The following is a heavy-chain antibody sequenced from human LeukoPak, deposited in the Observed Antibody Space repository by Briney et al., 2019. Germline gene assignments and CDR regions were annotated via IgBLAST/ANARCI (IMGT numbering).Heavy chain of an antibody. CDR2: ISSSGSTI. D-gene: IGHD3-22*01. CDR3: ARVSGYYSVVYFDY. CDR1: GFTFSSYE. J-gene: IGHJ4*02. V-gene: IGHV3-48*03. Sequence: GGSLRLSCAGSGFTFSSYEMNWVRQAPGKGLEWVSYISSSGSTIYYADSVKGRFTISRDNAKNSLYLQMNSLRAEDTAVYYCARVSGYYSVVYFDYWGQGTLVTVSS.